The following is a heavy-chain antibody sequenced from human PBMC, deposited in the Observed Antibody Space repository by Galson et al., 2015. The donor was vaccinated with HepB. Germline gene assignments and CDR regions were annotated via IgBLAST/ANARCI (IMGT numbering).Heavy chain of an antibody. D-gene: IGHD3-10*01. CDR3: ARYGGDYYGSGSSNWFDP. V-gene: IGHV1-69*13. CDR2: IIPIFGTA. Sequence: SVKVSCKASGGTFSSYAISWVRQAPGQGLEWMGGIIPIFGTANYAQKFQGRVTITADESTSTAYMELSSLRSEDTAVYYCARYGGDYYGSGSSNWFDPWGQGTLVTVSS. CDR1: GGTFSSYA. J-gene: IGHJ5*02.